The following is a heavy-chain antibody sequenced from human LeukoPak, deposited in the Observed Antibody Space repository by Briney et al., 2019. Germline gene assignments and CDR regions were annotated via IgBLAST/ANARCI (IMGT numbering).Heavy chain of an antibody. CDR1: RFTFSSHA. J-gene: IGHJ5*02. Sequence: GGSLRLSCAASRFTFSSHAMSWVRQVPGKGLEWVSAISGSGGSTNYADSVKGRFTISRDNAKNSLYLQMNSLRAEDTAVYYCARNFNLWGQGTLVTVSS. CDR2: ISGSGGST. CDR3: ARNFNL. V-gene: IGHV3-23*01.